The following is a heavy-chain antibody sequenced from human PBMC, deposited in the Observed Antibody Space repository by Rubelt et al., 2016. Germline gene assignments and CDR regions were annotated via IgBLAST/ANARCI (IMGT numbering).Heavy chain of an antibody. Sequence: QLQLQESGPGLVKPSETLSLTCTVSGGSISSSSYYWGWIRQPPGKGLEWIGSIYYSGSTYYNPSLKSRVTISVDTSKNQFSLKLSSVTAADTAVYYWARQLGGSYSTYYFDYWGQGTLVTVSS. CDR3: ARQLGGSYSTYYFDY. V-gene: IGHV4-39*01. D-gene: IGHD1-26*01. J-gene: IGHJ4*02. CDR2: IYYSGST. CDR1: GGSISSSSYY.